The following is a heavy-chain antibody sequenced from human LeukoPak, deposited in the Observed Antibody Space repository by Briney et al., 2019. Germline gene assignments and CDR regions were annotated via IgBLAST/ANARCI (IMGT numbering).Heavy chain of an antibody. CDR1: GYTFTSYG. CDR2: SSAYNGNT. J-gene: IGHJ4*02. Sequence: ASVKVSCQASGYTFTSYGISWVRQAPGQGLEWMGWSSAYNGNTNYAQKLQGRVILNTDTSTTTAHVAPRTLRSDDRPGFYCARDYCRGVGCLHGLGYWGQGTLVTVSS. CDR3: ARDYCRGVGCLHGLGY. D-gene: IGHD2-15*01. V-gene: IGHV1-18*01.